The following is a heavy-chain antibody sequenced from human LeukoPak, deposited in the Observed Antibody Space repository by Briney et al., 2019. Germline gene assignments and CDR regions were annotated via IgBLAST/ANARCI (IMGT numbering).Heavy chain of an antibody. Sequence: SETLSLTCTVSGDSISSNTYYWGWIRQAPGKGLEWIGSIYYSGSTYYNPSLKSRVTISVDTSKNQFSLKLSSVTAADTAVYYCARCFPRWDFDYWGQGTLVTVSS. D-gene: IGHD3-16*01. V-gene: IGHV4-39*01. CDR1: GDSISSNTYY. CDR2: IYYSGST. J-gene: IGHJ4*02. CDR3: ARCFPRWDFDY.